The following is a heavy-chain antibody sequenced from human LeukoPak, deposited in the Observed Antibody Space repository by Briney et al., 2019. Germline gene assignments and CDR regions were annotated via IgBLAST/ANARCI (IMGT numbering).Heavy chain of an antibody. CDR3: ARLLDYDNSGDPDIFDI. Sequence: SSETLSLTCTVSGGIWSDYWSWIRQSPGKGRQWIGRVSYTGSTRYNPSLQSRVTISLDTSRNHFSLKLSSLNAADTAVYYCARLLDYDNSGDPDIFDIWGKGTMVTVSS. CDR2: VSYTGST. J-gene: IGHJ3*02. V-gene: IGHV4-59*01. CDR1: GGIWSDY. D-gene: IGHD3-22*01.